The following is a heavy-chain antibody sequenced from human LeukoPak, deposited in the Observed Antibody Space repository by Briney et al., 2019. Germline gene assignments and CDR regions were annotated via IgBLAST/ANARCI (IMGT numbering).Heavy chain of an antibody. CDR2: ISAYSGNT. V-gene: IGHV1-18*01. CDR1: GYTFTTYG. J-gene: IGHJ3*02. CDR3: ARARSGPYGSGSLDAFDI. D-gene: IGHD3-10*01. Sequence: ASVKVSCKASGYTFTTYGISWVRQAPGQGLEWMGWISAYSGNTNYAQKFQGRVTITADTSTSTAYMQLSSLRSEDTAVYYCARARSGPYGSGSLDAFDIWGQGTMVTVSS.